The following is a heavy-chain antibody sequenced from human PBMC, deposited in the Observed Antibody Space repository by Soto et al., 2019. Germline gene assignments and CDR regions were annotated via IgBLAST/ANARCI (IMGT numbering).Heavy chain of an antibody. CDR2: IYPGDSDT. Sequence: GESLKISCKGSGYSFTSYWIGWVRQMPGKGLEWMGIIYPGDSDTRYSPSFQGQVTISADKSISTAYLQWSSLKASDTAMYYCARPQGLYITPDYYFDYWGQGTLVTVSS. D-gene: IGHD2-8*01. V-gene: IGHV5-51*01. CDR1: GYSFTSYW. J-gene: IGHJ4*02. CDR3: ARPQGLYITPDYYFDY.